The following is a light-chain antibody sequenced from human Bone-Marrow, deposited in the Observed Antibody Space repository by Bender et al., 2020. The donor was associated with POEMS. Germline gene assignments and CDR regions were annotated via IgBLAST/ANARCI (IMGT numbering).Light chain of an antibody. CDR1: GLPNQY. V-gene: IGLV3-25*02. CDR3: QSYDNSLGGWV. J-gene: IGLJ3*02. CDR2: KDS. Sequence: SYELTQPSSVSVSPGQTARITCSGDGLPNQYAYWYQQKPGQAPVVVIYKDSKRPSGIPERFSGSKSGTSASLAITGLQAEDEGDYYCQSYDNSLGGWVFGGGTKLTVL.